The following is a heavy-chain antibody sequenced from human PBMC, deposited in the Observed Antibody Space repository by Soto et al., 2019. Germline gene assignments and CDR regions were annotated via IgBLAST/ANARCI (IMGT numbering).Heavy chain of an antibody. CDR2: IYYSGST. V-gene: IGHV4-39*01. CDR3: ARLINYDNIGLPDAFDI. Sequence: PSEALSLTCTVSGGSISSSTYYWGWVRQPPGKGLEWVGSIYYSGSTYYKSSLKSRVTISVDTSKNQFSLNLSSVTAADTAVYSCARLINYDNIGLPDAFDIWGQGTMVTVSS. J-gene: IGHJ3*02. D-gene: IGHD3-22*01. CDR1: GGSISSSTYY.